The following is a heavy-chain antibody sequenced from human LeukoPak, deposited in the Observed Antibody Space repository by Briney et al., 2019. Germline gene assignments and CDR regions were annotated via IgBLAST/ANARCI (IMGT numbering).Heavy chain of an antibody. J-gene: IGHJ4*02. CDR1: GFKSGDYA. CDR3: AKGTSSAILGLELDF. D-gene: IGHD3-10*01. Sequence: PGRSLRLSCAASGFKSGDYAMNWVRQAPERGLEWVASINWNGNDIVYADSVKGRFTISIDNAKKSVFLQMTSLRTEDVALYYCAKGTSSAILGLELDFWRQGTLVTVSS. CDR2: INWNGNDI. V-gene: IGHV3-9*02.